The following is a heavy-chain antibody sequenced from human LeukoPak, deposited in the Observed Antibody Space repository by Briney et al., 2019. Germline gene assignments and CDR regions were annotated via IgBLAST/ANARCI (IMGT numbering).Heavy chain of an antibody. CDR3: ARAGSGYSFDY. CDR2: IYTSGST. V-gene: IGHV4-61*02. J-gene: IGHJ4*02. CDR1: GGSISSGSYY. D-gene: IGHD3-22*01. Sequence: SQTLSLTCTVSGGSISSGSYYWSWIRQPAGKGLEWIGRIYTSGSTNYNPSLKSRVTISVDMSKNQFSLKLNSVTAADTAVYYCARAGSGYSFDYWGQGTLVTVSS.